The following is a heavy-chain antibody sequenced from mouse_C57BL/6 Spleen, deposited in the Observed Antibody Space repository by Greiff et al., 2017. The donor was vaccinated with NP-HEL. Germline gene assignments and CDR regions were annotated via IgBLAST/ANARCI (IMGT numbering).Heavy chain of an antibody. CDR1: GYTFTSYT. D-gene: IGHD1-1*01. J-gene: IGHJ1*03. CDR2: INPSSGYT. V-gene: IGHV1-4*01. Sequence: VQLQQSGAELARPGASVKMSCKASGYTFTSYTMHWVKQRPGQGLEWIGYINPSSGYTKYNQKFKDKATLTADKSSSTAYIQLSSLTSEDSAVYYCARSVDYGTRYFDVWGTGTTVTVSS. CDR3: ARSVDYGTRYFDV.